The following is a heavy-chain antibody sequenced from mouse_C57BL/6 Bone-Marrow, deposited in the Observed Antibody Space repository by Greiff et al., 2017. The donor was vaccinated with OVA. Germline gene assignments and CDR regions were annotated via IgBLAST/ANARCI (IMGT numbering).Heavy chain of an antibody. J-gene: IGHJ4*01. CDR1: GYTFTDYS. D-gene: IGHD1-1*01. CDR3: ARDLLFTTVVADAMDY. CDR2: IFPGSGST. V-gene: IGHV1-75*01. Sequence: QVQLLQSGPELVKPGASVKISCKASGYTFTDYSINWVKQRPGQGLEWIGWIFPGSGSTYYNEKFKGKATLTVDKSSSTAYMLLSSLTSEDSAVYFCARDLLFTTVVADAMDYWGQGTSGTVSS.